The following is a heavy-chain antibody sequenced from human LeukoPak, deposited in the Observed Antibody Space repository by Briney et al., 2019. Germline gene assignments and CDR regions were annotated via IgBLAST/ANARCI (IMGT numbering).Heavy chain of an antibody. J-gene: IGHJ4*02. CDR2: ISAYNGNT. V-gene: IGHV1-18*01. CDR1: GYTFTSYG. CDR3: ARDGARYCSGGSCYSSGY. D-gene: IGHD2-15*01. Sequence: GASVKVSCKASGYTFTSYGISWVRQAPGQGLEWMGWISAYNGNTNYAQKLQGRVTMTTDTSTSTAYMELRSLRSDDTAVYYCARDGARYCSGGSCYSSGYWGQGTLVTVSS.